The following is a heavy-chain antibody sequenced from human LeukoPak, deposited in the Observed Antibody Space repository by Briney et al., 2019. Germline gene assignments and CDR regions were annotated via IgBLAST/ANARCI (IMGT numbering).Heavy chain of an antibody. J-gene: IGHJ4*02. CDR1: GYTFTSYY. V-gene: IGHV1-46*01. CDR2: INPSGGST. Sequence: ASVKVSCKASGYTFTSYYMHWVRQAPGQGLEWMGIINPSGGSTSYAQKFQGRATMTRDTSTSTVYMELSSLRSEDTAVYYCARNNPYGSGSYYTTGPFDYWGQGTLVTVSS. CDR3: ARNNPYGSGSYYTTGPFDY. D-gene: IGHD3-10*01.